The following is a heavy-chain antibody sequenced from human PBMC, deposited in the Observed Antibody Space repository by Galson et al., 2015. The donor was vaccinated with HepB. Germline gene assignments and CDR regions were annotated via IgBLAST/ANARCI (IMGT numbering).Heavy chain of an antibody. D-gene: IGHD3-22*01. J-gene: IGHJ4*02. Sequence: SVKVSCKASGYTFTSYGISWVRQAPGQGLEWMGWISAYNGNTNYAQKLQGRVTMTTDTSTSTAYMELRSLRSDDTAVYYCARGGGYYDSSGYYYPHHFDYWGQGTLVTVSS. CDR1: GYTFTSYG. CDR3: ARGGGYYDSSGYYYPHHFDY. V-gene: IGHV1-18*04. CDR2: ISAYNGNT.